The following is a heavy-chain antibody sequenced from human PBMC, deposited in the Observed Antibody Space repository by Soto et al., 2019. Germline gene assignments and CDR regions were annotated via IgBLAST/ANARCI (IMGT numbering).Heavy chain of an antibody. CDR1: GYTFTSYA. V-gene: IGHV1-3*01. J-gene: IGHJ6*02. Sequence: ASVKVSCKASGYTFTSYAMHWVRQAPGQRLEWMGWINAGNGNTKYSQKFQGRVTITRDTSASTAYMELSSLRSEDTAVYYCARDFWSSGWYARPGVRGMDVWGQGTTVTVSS. D-gene: IGHD6-19*01. CDR2: INAGNGNT. CDR3: ARDFWSSGWYARPGVRGMDV.